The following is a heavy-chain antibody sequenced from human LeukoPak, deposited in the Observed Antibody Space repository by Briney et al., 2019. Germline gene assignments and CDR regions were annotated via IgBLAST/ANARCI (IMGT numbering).Heavy chain of an antibody. CDR2: ISYDGTNK. D-gene: IGHD3-16*01. V-gene: IGHV3-30*18. CDR1: GFTFSSYG. Sequence: QPGGSLRLSCAASGFTFSSYGMHWVRQAPGKGLEWVAVISYDGTNKYYADSMKGRFTISRDNSKNTVYLQMNSLRAEDTAVYYCAKEGGIGGYYYGMDVWGKGTTVTVSS. CDR3: AKEGGIGGYYYGMDV. J-gene: IGHJ6*04.